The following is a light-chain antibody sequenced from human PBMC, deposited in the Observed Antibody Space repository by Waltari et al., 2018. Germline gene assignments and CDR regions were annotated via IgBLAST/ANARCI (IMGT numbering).Light chain of an antibody. CDR3: QSYDDSLSGWV. Sequence: QSVLTQPPSVSGAPGQRVTISCTGSSSNIGSGYDLHWYQQLPGTAPKPLIYGCVVGPSGFPDRFAASKSGTSASLAITGLQAEDEADYYCQSYDDSLSGWVFGGGTKVTVL. CDR2: GCV. J-gene: IGLJ3*02. CDR1: SSNIGSGYD. V-gene: IGLV1-40*01.